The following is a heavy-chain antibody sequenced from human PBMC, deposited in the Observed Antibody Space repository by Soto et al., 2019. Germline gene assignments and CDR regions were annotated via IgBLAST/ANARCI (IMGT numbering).Heavy chain of an antibody. CDR1: GYTFTSYA. D-gene: IGHD4-4*01. CDR2: INAGNGNT. V-gene: IGHV1-3*01. CDR3: ARVVTTDYYYYYMDV. Sequence: GASVKVSCKASGYTFTSYAMHWVRQAPGQRLEWMGWINAGNGNTKYSQKFQGRVTITRDTSASTAYMELSSLRSEDTAVYYCARVVTTDYYYYYMDVWGKGTTVTVSS. J-gene: IGHJ6*03.